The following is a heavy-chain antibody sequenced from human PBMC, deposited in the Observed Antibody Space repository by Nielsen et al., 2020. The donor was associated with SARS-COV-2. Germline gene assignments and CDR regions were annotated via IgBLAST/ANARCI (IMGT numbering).Heavy chain of an antibody. CDR1: GGSISSYY. CDR3: ARADGSGSYNFDY. J-gene: IGHJ4*02. CDR2: IYYSGST. Sequence: SETLSLTCTVSGGSISSYYWSWIRQPPGKGLGWIGYIYYSGSTNYNPSLKSRVTISVDTSKNQFSLKLSSVTAADTAVYYCARADGSGSYNFDYWGQGTLVTVSS. V-gene: IGHV4-59*01. D-gene: IGHD3-10*01.